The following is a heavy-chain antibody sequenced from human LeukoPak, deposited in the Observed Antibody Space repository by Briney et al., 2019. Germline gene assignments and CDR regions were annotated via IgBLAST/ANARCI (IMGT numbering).Heavy chain of an antibody. CDR2: IYYSGST. J-gene: IGHJ6*02. CDR1: GGSISSGGYY. V-gene: IGHV4-31*03. D-gene: IGHD5-18*01. Sequence: SETLSLTCTDSGGSISSGGYYWSWIRQHPGKGLEWIGYIYYSGSTYYNPSLKSRVTISVDTSKNQFSLKLSSVTGADTAVYYCARVGIQKLYGMDVWGQGTTVTVSS. CDR3: ARVGIQKLYGMDV.